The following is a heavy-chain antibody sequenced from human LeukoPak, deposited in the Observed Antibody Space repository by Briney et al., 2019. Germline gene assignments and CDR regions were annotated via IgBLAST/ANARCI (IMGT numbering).Heavy chain of an antibody. V-gene: IGHV4-59*01. Sequence: SETLSLTCTVSGGPISSYYWSWIRQPPGKGLEWIGYIYYSGSTNYNPSLKSRVTISVDTSKNQFSLKLSSVTAADTAVYYCARETTVTALDYWGQGTLVTVSS. J-gene: IGHJ4*02. CDR1: GGPISSYY. D-gene: IGHD4-17*01. CDR3: ARETTVTALDY. CDR2: IYYSGST.